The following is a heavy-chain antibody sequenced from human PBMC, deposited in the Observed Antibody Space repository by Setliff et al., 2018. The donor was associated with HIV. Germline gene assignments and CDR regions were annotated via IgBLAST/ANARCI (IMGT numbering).Heavy chain of an antibody. Sequence: PSETLSLTCTVSGDSVSGYYWTWIRQPPGKGLEWIGDIYYTGSTNFSPSLKSRVTISLDTSKNQFSLKLSSVSAADTAMYYCARGNPDFDILTGYWSHYFDYWGQGRLVTVSS. CDR1: GDSVSGYY. CDR2: IYYTGST. J-gene: IGHJ4*02. CDR3: ARGNPDFDILTGYWSHYFDY. D-gene: IGHD3-9*01. V-gene: IGHV4-59*02.